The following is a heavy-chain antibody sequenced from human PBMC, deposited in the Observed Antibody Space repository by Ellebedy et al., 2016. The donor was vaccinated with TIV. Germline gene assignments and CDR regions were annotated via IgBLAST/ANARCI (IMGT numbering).Heavy chain of an antibody. J-gene: IGHJ4*02. Sequence: PGGSLRLSCAASGFTFSSFAMNWVRQAPGKGLEWVSFISGSAGSTYYADSVKGRLTISRDNSKNTLYLQMNSLRVEDTARYYCASNVDTAKVRGNYWGQGTLVTVSS. CDR1: GFTFSSFA. CDR3: ASNVDTAKVRGNY. D-gene: IGHD5-18*01. CDR2: ISGSAGST. V-gene: IGHV3-23*01.